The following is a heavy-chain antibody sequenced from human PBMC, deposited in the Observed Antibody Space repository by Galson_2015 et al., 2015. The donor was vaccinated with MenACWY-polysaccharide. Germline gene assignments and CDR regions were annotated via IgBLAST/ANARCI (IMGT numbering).Heavy chain of an antibody. J-gene: IGHJ5*02. Sequence: ETLSLTCTVSGGSINSYYWNWIRQSPGQGLEWIGWTHPSGTTKYNPSLKSRVIISVDTSKKEFSLKLSSVTAADTAVYYCVGELYQAPFGWFDPWGQGTQVIVSS. V-gene: IGHV4-59*01. CDR1: GGSINSYY. D-gene: IGHD3-16*01. CDR3: VGELYQAPFGWFDP. CDR2: THPSGTT.